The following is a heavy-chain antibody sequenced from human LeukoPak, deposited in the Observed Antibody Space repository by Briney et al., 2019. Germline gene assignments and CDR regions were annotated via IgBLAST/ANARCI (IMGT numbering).Heavy chain of an antibody. D-gene: IGHD3-10*01. J-gene: IGHJ5*02. CDR2: INHSGST. V-gene: IGHV4-34*01. CDR3: ARGKGSMVRGVFNWFDP. Sequence: SETLSLTCAVYGGSFSGYYWSWLRQPPGKGLEWIGEINHSGSTNYNPSLKSRVTISVDTSKNQFSLKLSSVTAADTAVYYCARGKGSMVRGVFNWFDPWGQGTLVTVSS. CDR1: GGSFSGYY.